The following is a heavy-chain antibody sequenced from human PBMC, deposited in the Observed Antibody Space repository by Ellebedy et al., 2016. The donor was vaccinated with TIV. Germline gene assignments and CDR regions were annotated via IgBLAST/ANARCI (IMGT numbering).Heavy chain of an antibody. Sequence: GESLKISXAASGFTFSSYWMSWVRQAPGKGLEWVANIKQDGSNKYYADSVKGRFTISRDNSKNTLYLQMNSLRAEDTAVYYCAKDRGGLWFGELLWSPRGEYYGMDVWGQGTTVTVSS. V-gene: IGHV3-7*01. J-gene: IGHJ6*02. CDR1: GFTFSSYW. CDR2: IKQDGSNK. D-gene: IGHD3-10*01. CDR3: AKDRGGLWFGELLWSPRGEYYGMDV.